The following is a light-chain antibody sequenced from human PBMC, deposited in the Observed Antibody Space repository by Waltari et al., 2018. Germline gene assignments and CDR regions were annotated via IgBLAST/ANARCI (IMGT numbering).Light chain of an antibody. J-gene: IGKJ1*01. CDR2: GAS. CDR1: QSVGRS. CDR3: QHYVTLPVT. V-gene: IGKV3-20*01. Sequence: EIVLTQSPGTLSLSPGDRGTLSCRTRQSVGRSLAWYQQKRGQAPRLLIYGASSMATGIPDRFSGSGSGTDFSLTISRLEPEDFAVYYCQHYVTLPVTFGQGTKVEIK.